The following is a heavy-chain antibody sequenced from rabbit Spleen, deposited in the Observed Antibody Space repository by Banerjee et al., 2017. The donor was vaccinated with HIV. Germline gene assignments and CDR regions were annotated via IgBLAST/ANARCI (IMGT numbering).Heavy chain of an antibody. CDR1: GFSFSSSYY. J-gene: IGHJ4*01. CDR3: ARSSGYWAL. CDR2: IYTTGSGSN. V-gene: IGHV1S40*01. D-gene: IGHD1-1*01. Sequence: QSLEESGGDLVKPGASLTLTCAASGFSFSSSYYMCWVHQAPGKGLEWIACIYTTGSGSNYYASWVSGRFTVSRNTNQNTVTLQMRSLTAADTATYFCARSSGYWALWGPGTLVTVS.